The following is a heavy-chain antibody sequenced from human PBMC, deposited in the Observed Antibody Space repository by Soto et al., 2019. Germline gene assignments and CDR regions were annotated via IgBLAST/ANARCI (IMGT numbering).Heavy chain of an antibody. V-gene: IGHV2-5*01. CDR2: IYWNDDK. J-gene: IGHJ3*02. Sequence: QITLKESGPTLVKPTQTLTLTCTFSGFSLSTSGVGVGWIRQPPGKALEWLALIYWNDDKRYSPSLKSRLTITKDTSKNQVVLTMTNMYPVDTATYYCARTPPGYYDILTGYSDAFDIWGQGTMVTVSS. CDR3: ARTPPGYYDILTGYSDAFDI. D-gene: IGHD3-9*01. CDR1: GFSLSTSGVG.